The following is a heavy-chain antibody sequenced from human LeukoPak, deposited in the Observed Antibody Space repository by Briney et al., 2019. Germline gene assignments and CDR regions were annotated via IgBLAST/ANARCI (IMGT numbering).Heavy chain of an antibody. Sequence: GGSLRLSCAASGFTFSSYSMNWVRQAPGKGLEWVSAISTSGGSTYYADSVKGRFTISRDNSKNTLYLQMNSLRAEDTAVYYCAKEPYSGSQLLDYWGQGTLVTVSS. CDR3: AKEPYSGSQLLDY. D-gene: IGHD1-26*01. CDR1: GFTFSSYS. CDR2: ISTSGGST. V-gene: IGHV3-23*01. J-gene: IGHJ4*02.